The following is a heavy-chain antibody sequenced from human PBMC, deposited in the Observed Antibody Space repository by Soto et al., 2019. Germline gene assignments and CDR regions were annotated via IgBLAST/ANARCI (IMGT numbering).Heavy chain of an antibody. CDR3: ARDYGKLNP. Sequence: EVQLVESGGGLVKPGGSLRLSCAASGFTFSTYTMNWVRQTPGKGLEWVSSISSGSNYIYYADSLKGRFTISRDNAKNSLYLQMISLRVEDTAVYYCARDYGKLNPWGQGTLVTVSS. V-gene: IGHV3-21*01. D-gene: IGHD2-15*01. J-gene: IGHJ5*02. CDR1: GFTFSTYT. CDR2: ISSGSNYI.